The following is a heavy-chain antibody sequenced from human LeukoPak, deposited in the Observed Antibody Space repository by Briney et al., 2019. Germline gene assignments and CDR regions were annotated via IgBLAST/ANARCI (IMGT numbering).Heavy chain of an antibody. CDR1: GYTFTGYY. Sequence: ASVKVSCKASGYTFTGYYMHWVRQAPGQGLEWMGWINPNSGGTNYAQKFQGRVTMTRDTSISTAYMEMGRLRSDDTAVYYCATSGDCYSSFCAFDIWGQGTMVTVSS. D-gene: IGHD2-21*02. CDR2: INPNSGGT. J-gene: IGHJ3*02. CDR3: ATSGDCYSSFCAFDI. V-gene: IGHV1-2*02.